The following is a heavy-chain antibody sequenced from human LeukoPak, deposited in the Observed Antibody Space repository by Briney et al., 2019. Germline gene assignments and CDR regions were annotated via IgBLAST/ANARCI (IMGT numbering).Heavy chain of an antibody. CDR3: ARTIDY. V-gene: IGHV3-48*03. J-gene: IGHJ4*02. Sequence: GGSLRLSCATSGFTFSKYEMNWVRRAPGKGLEWFSYISSGGSNMYYSDSVKGRFTISRDNAKNSLYLQMNSLRAEDTAVYYCARTIDYWGQGTLVTVSS. CDR2: ISSGGSNM. CDR1: GFTFSKYE.